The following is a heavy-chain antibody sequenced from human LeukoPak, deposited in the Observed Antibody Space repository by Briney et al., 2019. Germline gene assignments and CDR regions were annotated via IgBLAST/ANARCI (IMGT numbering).Heavy chain of an antibody. J-gene: IGHJ4*02. CDR2: ISGSGGST. D-gene: IGHD1-26*01. CDR3: AKAGSYWDFDY. Sequence: GGSLRLSCAASGXTFSSYAMSWVRQAPGKGLEWVSGISGSGGSTYYADSVKGRFTISRDNSKNTLYLQMNSLRAEDTAVYYCAKAGSYWDFDYWGQGTLVTVSS. CDR1: GXTFSSYA. V-gene: IGHV3-23*01.